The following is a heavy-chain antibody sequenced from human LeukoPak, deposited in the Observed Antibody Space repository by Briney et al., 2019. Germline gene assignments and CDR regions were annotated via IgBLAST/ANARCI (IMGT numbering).Heavy chain of an antibody. V-gene: IGHV5-51*01. Sequence: GESLKISFEGSGCPFTKYWIGWVRPMPGKGLEWMGIINPGDPHTWYSPSFQGQVTLSADKSISMAYLQWSSLKASDTAMYFCARQPGMTAKSWYFDLWGRGTLVTVSS. D-gene: IGHD2-2*01. CDR3: ARQPGMTAKSWYFDL. J-gene: IGHJ2*01. CDR2: INPGDPHT. CDR1: GCPFTKYW.